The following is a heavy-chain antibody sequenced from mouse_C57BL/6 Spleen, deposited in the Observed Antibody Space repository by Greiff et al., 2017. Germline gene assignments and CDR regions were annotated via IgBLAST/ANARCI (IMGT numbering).Heavy chain of an antibody. J-gene: IGHJ2*01. V-gene: IGHV5-6*02. CDR1: GFTFSSYG. CDR3: ASLTVYFDY. CDR2: ISSGGSYT. Sequence: DVKLVESGGDLVKPGGSLKLSCAASGFTFSSYGMSWVRQTPDKRLEWVATISSGGSYTYYPDSVKGRFTISRDNAKNTLYLQMSSLKSEDTAMYYCASLTVYFDYWGKGTTLTVSS. D-gene: IGHD4-1*01.